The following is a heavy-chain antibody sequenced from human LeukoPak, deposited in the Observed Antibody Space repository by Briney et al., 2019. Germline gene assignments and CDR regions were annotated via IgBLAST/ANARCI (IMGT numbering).Heavy chain of an antibody. CDR2: INPNSGGT. Sequence: GASVKVSCKASGYTFTGYYMHWVRQAPGQGLEWMGWINPNSGGTNYAQKFQGRVTMTRDTSISTAYMELSRLRSDDTAVYYCARGVPIVVVPADLFDPWGQGTPVTVSS. D-gene: IGHD2-2*01. CDR3: ARGVPIVVVPADLFDP. J-gene: IGHJ5*02. CDR1: GYTFTGYY. V-gene: IGHV1-2*02.